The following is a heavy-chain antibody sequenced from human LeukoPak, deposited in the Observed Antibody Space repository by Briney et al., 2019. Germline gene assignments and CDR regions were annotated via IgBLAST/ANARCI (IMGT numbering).Heavy chain of an antibody. V-gene: IGHV4-59*08. J-gene: IGHJ5*02. Sequence: LETLSLTCTVSGGSNYWSWIRQPPVKGLEWIGYIHYSGSPNYNPSLKSRVTISIDTSKNQFSLRLNSVTAADTAVYYCARHSNWNGGVDWFDPWGQGTQVTVSS. CDR2: IHYSGSP. CDR3: ARHSNWNGGVDWFDP. CDR1: GGSNY. D-gene: IGHD1-20*01.